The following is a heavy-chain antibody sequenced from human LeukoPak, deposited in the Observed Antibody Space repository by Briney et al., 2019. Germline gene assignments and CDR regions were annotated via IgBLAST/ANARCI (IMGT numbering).Heavy chain of an antibody. CDR2: IKQDGSEK. CDR3: AREDGYCSSTSCLEYYYYYYCMDV. V-gene: IGHV3-7*01. D-gene: IGHD2-2*01. J-gene: IGHJ6*03. CDR1: GFTFSSYW. Sequence: GGSLRLSCAASGFTFSSYWMSWVRQAPGKGLEWVANIKQDGSEKYYVDSVKGRFTISRDNAKNSLYLQMNSLRAEDTAVYYCAREDGYCSSTSCLEYYYYYYCMDVWGKGTTVTVSS.